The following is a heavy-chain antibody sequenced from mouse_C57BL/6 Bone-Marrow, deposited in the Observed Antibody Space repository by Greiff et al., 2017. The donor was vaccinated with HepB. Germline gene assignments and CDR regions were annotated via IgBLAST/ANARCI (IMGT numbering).Heavy chain of an antibody. V-gene: IGHV1-63*01. Sequence: QVQLQESGAELVRPGTSVKMSCKASGYTFTNYWIGWAKQRPGHGLEWIGDIYPGGGYTNYNEKFKGKATLTADKSSSTAYMQFSSLTSEDSAIYYCARYWDDGYYVRFDYWGQGTTLTVSS. D-gene: IGHD2-3*01. CDR1: GYTFTNYW. CDR2: IYPGGGYT. J-gene: IGHJ2*01. CDR3: ARYWDDGYYVRFDY.